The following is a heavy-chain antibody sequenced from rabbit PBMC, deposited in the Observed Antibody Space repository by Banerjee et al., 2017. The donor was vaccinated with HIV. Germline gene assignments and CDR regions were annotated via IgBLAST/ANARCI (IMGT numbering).Heavy chain of an antibody. D-gene: IGHD1-1*01. J-gene: IGHJ4*01. CDR3: ARDIMISGGVQFDL. V-gene: IGHV1S45*01. Sequence: LEESGGGLVKPGGTLTLTCTVSGFSFSSNWICWVRQAPGKGLEWIACIDSSDGDTDYANWPKGRFTISKASSTTVTLQLTSLTAADTATYFCARDIMISGGVQFDLWGPGTLVTVS. CDR2: IDSSDGDT. CDR1: GFSFSSNW.